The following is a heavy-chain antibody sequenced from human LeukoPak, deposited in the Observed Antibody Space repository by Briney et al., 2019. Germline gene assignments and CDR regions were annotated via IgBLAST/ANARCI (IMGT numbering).Heavy chain of an antibody. CDR3: AKFISEVLTGYFDY. Sequence: GGSLRLSCAASGFTFSSYAMSWVRQAPGKGLEWVSAISGSGGSTYYADSVKGRFTITRDNSKNTLYLQMNSLRAEDTAVYYCAKFISEVLTGYFDYWGQGTLVTVSS. V-gene: IGHV3-23*01. D-gene: IGHD3-9*01. CDR1: GFTFSSYA. J-gene: IGHJ4*02. CDR2: ISGSGGST.